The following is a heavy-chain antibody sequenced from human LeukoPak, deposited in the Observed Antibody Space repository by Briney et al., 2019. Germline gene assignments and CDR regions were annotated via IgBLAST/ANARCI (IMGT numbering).Heavy chain of an antibody. CDR1: GGSISTYSYY. V-gene: IGHV4-39*01. Sequence: SETLSLTCTVSGGSISTYSYYWGWIRQPPGEGLEWIGSIYYSGSTYYNPSLKSRVTISVDTSKNQFSLRLSSVTATDTAVYYCARNPRNSYGYDAFDVWGQGTMVTVSS. J-gene: IGHJ3*01. CDR2: IYYSGST. CDR3: ARNPRNSYGYDAFDV. D-gene: IGHD5-18*01.